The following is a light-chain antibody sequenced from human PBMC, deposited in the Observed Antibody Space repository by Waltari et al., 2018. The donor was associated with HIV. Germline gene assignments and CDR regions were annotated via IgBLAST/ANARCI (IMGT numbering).Light chain of an antibody. V-gene: IGLV1-44*01. CDR3: AAWDDGLIGYV. J-gene: IGLJ1*01. Sequence: QSVLTQPPSASGTPGQRVTTSCSGSSSDIGSNNINLYPQLPGTAPKLLIYNTNQRPSGVPDRFSGSQSGTSAALAISGLQSEDEADYYCAAWDDGLIGYVLGTGTKVTVL. CDR2: NTN. CDR1: SSDIGSNN.